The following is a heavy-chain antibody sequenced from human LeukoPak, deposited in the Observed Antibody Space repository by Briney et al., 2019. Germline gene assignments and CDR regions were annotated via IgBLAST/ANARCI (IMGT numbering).Heavy chain of an antibody. D-gene: IGHD6-25*01. CDR3: ARVDLAAWFDY. CDR1: GFTFSSYW. Sequence: GGSLRLSCAASGFTFSSYWMSWVRQAPGKGLEWEANIKQDGSEKYYVDSVKGRFTISRDNAKNSLYLQMNSLRAEDTAVYYCARVDLAAWFDYWGLGTLVTVSS. CDR2: IKQDGSEK. J-gene: IGHJ4*02. V-gene: IGHV3-7*04.